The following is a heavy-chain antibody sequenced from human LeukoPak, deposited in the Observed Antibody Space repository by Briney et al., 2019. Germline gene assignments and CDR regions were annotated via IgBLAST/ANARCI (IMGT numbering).Heavy chain of an antibody. Sequence: SETLSLTCTVSGGSISSYYWSWIRQPPGKGLEWIGYIYYSGSTNYNPSLKSRVTISVDTSKNQFSLKLSSVTAADTAVYYCARSGVRKVVVIAPPTTFDIWGQGTMDTVSS. D-gene: IGHD2-21*01. CDR1: GGSISSYY. CDR2: IYYSGST. CDR3: ARSGVRKVVVIAPPTTFDI. J-gene: IGHJ3*02. V-gene: IGHV4-59*01.